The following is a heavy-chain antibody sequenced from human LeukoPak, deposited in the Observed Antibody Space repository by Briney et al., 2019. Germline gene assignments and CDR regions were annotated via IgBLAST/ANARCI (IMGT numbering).Heavy chain of an antibody. Sequence: GGSLRLSCAASGFTFNTYNMNWVRQAPGKGLEWVSAISGRGDGTYYADFVKGRFTISRDNSKNTLFLQMNSLRVEDTATYYCAKGTERYREVSSFDSWGRGTLVAVSS. J-gene: IGHJ4*02. V-gene: IGHV3-23*01. CDR1: GFTFNTYN. D-gene: IGHD3-10*01. CDR3: AKGTERYREVSSFDS. CDR2: ISGRGDGT.